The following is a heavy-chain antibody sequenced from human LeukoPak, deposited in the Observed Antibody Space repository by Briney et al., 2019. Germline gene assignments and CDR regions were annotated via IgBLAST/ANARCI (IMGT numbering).Heavy chain of an antibody. Sequence: GGSLRLSCAASGFTFSNAWMSWVRQAPGKGLEWVGRIKSKTDGGTTDYAAPVKGRFTISRDDSKNTLYLQMNSLKTEDTAVYYCARARSGWYFSYYYYYMDVWGKGTTVTISS. CDR2: IKSKTDGGTT. D-gene: IGHD6-19*01. CDR3: ARARSGWYFSYYYYYMDV. V-gene: IGHV3-15*01. CDR1: GFTFSNAW. J-gene: IGHJ6*03.